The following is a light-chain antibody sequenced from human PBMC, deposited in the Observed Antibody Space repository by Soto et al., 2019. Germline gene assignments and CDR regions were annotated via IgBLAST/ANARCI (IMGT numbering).Light chain of an antibody. CDR1: HSVSTR. Sequence: EIGITQSPGTLSVSPGKRATLSCRASHSVSTRLAWYQQKPGQAPRLLIYDASTRATGLPARFSGSGSGTAFTLTISSLQSEGFAVYYCQHYTTWPLTFGGGTRVVIK. V-gene: IGKV3-15*01. CDR2: DAS. CDR3: QHYTTWPLT. J-gene: IGKJ4*01.